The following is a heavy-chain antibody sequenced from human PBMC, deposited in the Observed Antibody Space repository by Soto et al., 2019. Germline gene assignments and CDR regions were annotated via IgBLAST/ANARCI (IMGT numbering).Heavy chain of an antibody. V-gene: IGHV3-43D*04. CDR1: GFTFDDYA. CDR3: AKDNHYDSSEGYFDY. CDR2: ISWDGGST. D-gene: IGHD3-22*01. Sequence: GGSLRLSCAASGFTFDDYAMHWVRQAPGKGLEWVSLISWDGGSTYHADSVKGRFTISRDNSKNSLYLQMNSLRAEDTALYYCAKDNHYDSSEGYFDYWGQGTLVTVSS. J-gene: IGHJ4*02.